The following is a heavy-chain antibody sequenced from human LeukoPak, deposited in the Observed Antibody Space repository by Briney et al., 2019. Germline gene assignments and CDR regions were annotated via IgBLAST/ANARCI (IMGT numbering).Heavy chain of an antibody. J-gene: IGHJ4*02. V-gene: IGHV4-34*01. D-gene: IGHD1-26*01. Sequence: NTSETLSLTCAVYGGSFSGYYWRWIRQPPGKGLEWIGEINHSGSTNYNPSLKSRVNISVDTSKNQFSLKLSSVTAADTAVYYCARVRVGATLSFDYWGQGTLVTVSS. CDR2: INHSGST. CDR1: GGSFSGYY. CDR3: ARVRVGATLSFDY.